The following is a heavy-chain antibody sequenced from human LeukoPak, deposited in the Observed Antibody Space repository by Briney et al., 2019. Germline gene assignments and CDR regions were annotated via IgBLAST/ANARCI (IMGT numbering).Heavy chain of an antibody. CDR1: GDSMNSTDYY. D-gene: IGHD2-2*01. Sequence: SETLSLTCTVSGDSMNSTDYYWAWIRQPPGTGLEWIGSIYYTGSTYYNPSLKSRVTISADTSKKQFSLKLSSVIAADTAVYYCARVSWGSTTSWYAFDCWGQGTLVTVSS. V-gene: IGHV4-39*01. CDR2: IYYTGST. CDR3: ARVSWGSTTSWYAFDC. J-gene: IGHJ4*02.